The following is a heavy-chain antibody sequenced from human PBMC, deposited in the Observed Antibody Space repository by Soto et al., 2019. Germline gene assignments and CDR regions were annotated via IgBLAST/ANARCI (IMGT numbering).Heavy chain of an antibody. CDR2: ITGSGGDGAA. Sequence: GGSLRLSCAASGFTFNTYVMNWVRQASGKGLEWVSTITGSGGDGAAYYADSVKGRFTISRDNSKSTLFLQMNSLRAEDTAIYYCAKDITNFGVVLSAFAYWGQGALVTVSS. CDR3: AKDITNFGVVLSAFAY. V-gene: IGHV3-23*01. CDR1: GFTFNTYV. D-gene: IGHD3-3*01. J-gene: IGHJ4*02.